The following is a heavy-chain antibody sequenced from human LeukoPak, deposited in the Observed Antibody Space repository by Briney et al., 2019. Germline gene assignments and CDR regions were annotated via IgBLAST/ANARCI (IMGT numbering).Heavy chain of an antibody. CDR1: GGSFSGYY. CDR3: ARDQIEMATIMDYYYGMDV. J-gene: IGHJ6*02. CDR2: INHSGST. Sequence: SETLSLICAVYGGSFSGYYWSWIRQPPGKGLEWIGEINHSGSTNYNPSLKSRVTISVDTSKNQFSLKLSSVTAADTAVYYCARDQIEMATIMDYYYGMDVWGQGTTVTVSS. V-gene: IGHV4-34*01. D-gene: IGHD5-24*01.